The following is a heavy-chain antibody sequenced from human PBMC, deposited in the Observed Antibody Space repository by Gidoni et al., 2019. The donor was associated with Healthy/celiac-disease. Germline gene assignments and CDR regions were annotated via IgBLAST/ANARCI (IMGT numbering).Heavy chain of an antibody. V-gene: IGHV3-48*01. CDR3: ARPSRPWSYGMDSDYYYGMDV. Sequence: EVQLVESGGGLVQPGGSLRLSCAASGFTFSSYSMNWVRQAPGKGLEWVSYISSSSSTIYSADSVKGRFTISRDNAKNSLYLQMNSLRAEDTAVYYCARPSRPWSYGMDSDYYYGMDVWGQGTTVTVSS. CDR1: GFTFSSYS. CDR2: ISSSSSTI. D-gene: IGHD1-26*01. J-gene: IGHJ6*02.